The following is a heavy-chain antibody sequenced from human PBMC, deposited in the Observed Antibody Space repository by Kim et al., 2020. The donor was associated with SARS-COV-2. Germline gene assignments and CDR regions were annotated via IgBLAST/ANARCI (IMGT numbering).Heavy chain of an antibody. J-gene: IGHJ4*02. CDR2: ICSDGRT. V-gene: IGHV3-53*01. CDR3: ARDLFYGSGTYYFQY. CDR1: DFTVSGNY. D-gene: IGHD3-10*01. Sequence: GGSLRLSCAASDFTVSGNYMSWVRQAPGKGLEWVSVICSDGRTYYADSVKGRVTISRDNSKNTLYLQMNTLIAEDTAVYYCARDLFYGSGTYYFQYWGQGTLVTVSS.